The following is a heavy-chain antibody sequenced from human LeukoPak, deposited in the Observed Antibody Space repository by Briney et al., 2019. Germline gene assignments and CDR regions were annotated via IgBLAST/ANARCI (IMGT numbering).Heavy chain of an antibody. V-gene: IGHV4-59*01. Sequence: SETLSLTCTVSGGSISSYYWSWIRQPPGKGLEWIGYIYYSGSTNYNPSLKSRVAISVDTSKNQFSLKLSSVAAADTAVYYCARGYGIAAAGHISFDYWGQGTLVTVSS. D-gene: IGHD6-13*01. J-gene: IGHJ4*02. CDR3: ARGYGIAAAGHISFDY. CDR2: IYYSGST. CDR1: GGSISSYY.